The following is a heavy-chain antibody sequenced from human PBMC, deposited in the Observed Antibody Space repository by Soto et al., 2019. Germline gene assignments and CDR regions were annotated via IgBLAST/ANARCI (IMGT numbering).Heavy chain of an antibody. CDR2: ISYDGSNK. D-gene: IGHD7-27*01. Sequence: QVQLVESGGGVVQPGRSLRLSCAASGFTFSSYGMHWVRQAPGKGLEWVALISYDGSNKYYADSVKGRFTISRDNSKNTLYLQMNSLRTEDTAVYVCAKDLGHGGRGGFDIWGQGTMVTVSS. J-gene: IGHJ3*02. CDR1: GFTFSSYG. V-gene: IGHV3-30*18. CDR3: AKDLGHGGRGGFDI.